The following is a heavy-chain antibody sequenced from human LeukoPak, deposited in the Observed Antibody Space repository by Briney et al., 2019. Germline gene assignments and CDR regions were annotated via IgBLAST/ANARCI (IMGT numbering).Heavy chain of an antibody. CDR3: AGIRIAAAGTEGYFDY. CDR1: GGSFSGYY. J-gene: IGHJ4*02. CDR2: INHSGIT. Sequence: PSETLSLTCAVYGGSFSGYYWSCIRQPPGKGLEGIGEINHSGITNYNPSLKSRVTISLDTSKNQFSLKLSSVTAADTAVYYCAGIRIAAAGTEGYFDYWGQGTLVTVS. D-gene: IGHD6-13*01. V-gene: IGHV4-34*01.